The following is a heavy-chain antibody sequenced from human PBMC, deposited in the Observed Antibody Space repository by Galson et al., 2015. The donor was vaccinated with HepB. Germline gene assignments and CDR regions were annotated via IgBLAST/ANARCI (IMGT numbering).Heavy chain of an antibody. D-gene: IGHD3-9*01. CDR1: GDTFSRYA. J-gene: IGHJ4*02. CDR3: ARSVAQGYDILTGYPFDY. V-gene: IGHV1-69*01. CDR2: IIPMSDTA. Sequence: SCKASGDTFSRYAICWVRQAPGQGLEWMGGIIPMSDTAKYAQKFQGRLTITADEPTSTAYMELSSLRSDDTAMYYCARSVAQGYDILTGYPFDYWGQGTLVTVSS.